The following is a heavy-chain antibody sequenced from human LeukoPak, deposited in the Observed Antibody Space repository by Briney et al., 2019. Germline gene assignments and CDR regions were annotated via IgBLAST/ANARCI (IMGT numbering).Heavy chain of an antibody. V-gene: IGHV1-8*01. Sequence: ASVTVSCKASGFTFTSYDINWVRQASGQGLEWMGWTNPNTGDTGYAQKFQGRVTMTRDISISTAYMELRGLRSEDTAIYYCVRDGEGVAISVNYWFDPWGQGTLVTVSS. J-gene: IGHJ5*02. CDR3: VRDGEGVAISVNYWFDP. CDR1: GFTFTSYD. CDR2: TNPNTGDT. D-gene: IGHD3-10*01.